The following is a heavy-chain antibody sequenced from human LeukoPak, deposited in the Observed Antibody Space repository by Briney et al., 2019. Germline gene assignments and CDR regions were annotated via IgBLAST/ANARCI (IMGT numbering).Heavy chain of an antibody. CDR2: ISSSISTI. D-gene: IGHD5-12*01. Sequence: GGSLRLSCAASGFTFSSYRMNWVRQAPGKGLEWVSYISSSISTIYYADSVKGRFTISRDNAKNSLYLQMNSLRDEDTAVYYCARDSRGSGYEVDYWGQGTLVTVSS. V-gene: IGHV3-48*02. J-gene: IGHJ4*02. CDR1: GFTFSSYR. CDR3: ARDSRGSGYEVDY.